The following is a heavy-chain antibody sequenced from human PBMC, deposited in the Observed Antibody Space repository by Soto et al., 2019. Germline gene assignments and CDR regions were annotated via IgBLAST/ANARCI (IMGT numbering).Heavy chain of an antibody. V-gene: IGHV4-31*03. D-gene: IGHD2-21*02. CDR3: ASIPRRGYSYGIDY. J-gene: IGHJ4*02. CDR2: IYFTGAT. Sequence: QMQLQESGPGLVKPSQTLSLTCNVSGGSISSGTSYWTWIRQHPGEGLEWTGHIYFTGATDSNPSLRRRRTMSVDTSTNQFSLKLTSVTAADTATYYCASIPRRGYSYGIDYWGQGTLVTVSS. CDR1: GGSISSGTSY.